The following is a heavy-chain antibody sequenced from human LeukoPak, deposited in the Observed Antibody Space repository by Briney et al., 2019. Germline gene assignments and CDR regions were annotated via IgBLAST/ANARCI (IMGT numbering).Heavy chain of an antibody. CDR3: ARTSHESVLYWSDP. Sequence: ASVKVSCKASGSTFTTYGIGWVRQAPGQGLEWMGWISGYNGNTNYAQKFQGRVTMTTDTSTSTAYMELRSLRSDDTAVYYCARTSHESVLYWSDPWGQGTLVNVSS. D-gene: IGHD3-16*01. V-gene: IGHV1-18*01. J-gene: IGHJ5*02. CDR2: ISGYNGNT. CDR1: GSTFTTYG.